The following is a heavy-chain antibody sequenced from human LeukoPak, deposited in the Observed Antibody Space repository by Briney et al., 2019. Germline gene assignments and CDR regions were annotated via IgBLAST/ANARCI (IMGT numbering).Heavy chain of an antibody. V-gene: IGHV4-39*07. CDR3: ARVPIFGVISLSPGVRFDP. Sequence: SETLSLTCTVSGGSISSSSYYWGWIRQPPGKGLEWIGSIYYSGSTYYNPSLKSRVTISVDTSKNQFSLKLSSVTAADTAVYYCARVPIFGVISLSPGVRFDPWGQGTLVTVSS. CDR1: GGSISSSSYY. J-gene: IGHJ5*02. D-gene: IGHD3-3*01. CDR2: IYYSGST.